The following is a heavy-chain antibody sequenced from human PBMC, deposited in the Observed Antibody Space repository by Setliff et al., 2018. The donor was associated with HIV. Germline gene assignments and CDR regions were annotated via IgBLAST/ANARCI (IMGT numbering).Heavy chain of an antibody. J-gene: IGHJ4*02. D-gene: IGHD6-19*01. V-gene: IGHV1-18*04. CDR2: ISAYNGNT. Sequence: ASVKVSCKASGYIFTDYYMHWVRQAPGQGLEWMGWISAYNGNTNYAQKLQGRVTMTTDTSTSTAYMELRSLRSDDTAVYYCARDRGIAVAGDSFDYWGQGTLVTVSS. CDR3: ARDRGIAVAGDSFDY. CDR1: GYIFTDYY.